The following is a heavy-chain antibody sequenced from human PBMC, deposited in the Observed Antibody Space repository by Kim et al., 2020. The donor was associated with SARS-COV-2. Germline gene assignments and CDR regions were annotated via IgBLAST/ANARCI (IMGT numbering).Heavy chain of an antibody. CDR3: ARFPVRGVILGFDY. Sequence: SETLSLTCTVSGGSISSGGYYWSWIRQHPGKGLEWIGYIYYSGSTYYNPSLKSRVTISVDTSKNQFSLKLSSVPAADTAVYYCARFPVRGVILGFDYWGQGTLVTVSS. J-gene: IGHJ4*02. CDR1: GGSISSGGYY. D-gene: IGHD3-10*01. CDR2: IYYSGST. V-gene: IGHV4-31*03.